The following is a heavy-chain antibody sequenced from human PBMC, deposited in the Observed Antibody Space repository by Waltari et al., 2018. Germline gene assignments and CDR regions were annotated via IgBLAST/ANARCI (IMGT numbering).Heavy chain of an antibody. Sequence: QVQLQESGPGLVKPSETLSLTCTVSGGSISSYYWSWIRQPPGKGLEWIGYIYYSGSTNYNPSLKSRVTISVDTSKNQFSLKLSSVTAADTAVYYCARTLWSDFLEWLFFDYWGQGTLVTVSS. CDR2: IYYSGST. J-gene: IGHJ4*02. D-gene: IGHD3-3*01. CDR1: GGSISSYY. CDR3: ARTLWSDFLEWLFFDY. V-gene: IGHV4-59*01.